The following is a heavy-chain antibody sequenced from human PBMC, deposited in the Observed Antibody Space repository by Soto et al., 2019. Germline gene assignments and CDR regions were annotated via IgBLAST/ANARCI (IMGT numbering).Heavy chain of an antibody. CDR1: GFTFSSYG. Sequence: QVQLVESGGGVVQPGRSLRLSCAASGFTFSSYGMHWVRQAPGKGLEWVAVIWYDGSNKYYADSVKGRFTISRDNSKNAQYLQMNSRRAEDTAVYYCARDPAPIQAQQRGGVYGMDVWGQGTTVTVSS. V-gene: IGHV3-33*01. D-gene: IGHD6-13*01. CDR3: ARDPAPIQAQQRGGVYGMDV. J-gene: IGHJ6*02. CDR2: IWYDGSNK.